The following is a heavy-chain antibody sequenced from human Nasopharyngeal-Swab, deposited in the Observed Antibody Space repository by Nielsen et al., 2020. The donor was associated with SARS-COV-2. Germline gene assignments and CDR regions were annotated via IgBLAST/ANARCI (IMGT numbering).Heavy chain of an antibody. CDR3: ARGYPVTIFGVVTQY. V-gene: IGHV3-30*03. J-gene: IGHJ4*02. D-gene: IGHD3-3*01. Sequence: GESLKISCAASGFTFSSYGMHWVRQAPGKGPEWVAVISYDGSNKYYADSVKGRFTISRDNSKNTLYLQMNSLRAEDTAVYYCARGYPVTIFGVVTQYWGQGTLVTVSS. CDR1: GFTFSSYG. CDR2: ISYDGSNK.